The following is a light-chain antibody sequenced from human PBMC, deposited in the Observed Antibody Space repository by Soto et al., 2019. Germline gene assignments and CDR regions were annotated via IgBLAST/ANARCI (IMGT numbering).Light chain of an antibody. Sequence: GLTQSPGTVSLYKRKRATLSCGASQSVTSTYLAWYQQKPCQTPRLLIYGASSRATGIPDRFSGGGSGTDFTLTISRLEPEDFAVYYCPQFSSYPLTFGGGTKVDIK. CDR2: GAS. J-gene: IGKJ4*01. V-gene: IGKV3-20*01. CDR1: QSVTSTY. CDR3: PQFSSYPLT.